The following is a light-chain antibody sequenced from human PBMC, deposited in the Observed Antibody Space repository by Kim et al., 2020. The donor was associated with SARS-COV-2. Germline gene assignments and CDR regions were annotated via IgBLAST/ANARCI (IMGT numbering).Light chain of an antibody. CDR3: QQRSEWPKT. Sequence: EIVLTQSPATLSLSPGERATLACRASQSVCSYLAWYQQKPGQAPRLLIYDASNRATGIPARFSGSGSGTDFTLTISSLEPEDFALYYCQQRSEWPKTFGQGTKVDIK. J-gene: IGKJ1*01. CDR1: QSVCSY. V-gene: IGKV3-11*01. CDR2: DAS.